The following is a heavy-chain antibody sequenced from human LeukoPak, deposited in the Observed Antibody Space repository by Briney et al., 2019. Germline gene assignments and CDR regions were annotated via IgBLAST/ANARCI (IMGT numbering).Heavy chain of an antibody. CDR1: GFTVSSNY. Sequence: GGSLRLSCAASGFTVSSNYMSWVRQAPGKGLEWVSVIYSGGSTYYADSVKGRFTISRDNSKNTLYLQMNSLRAEDTAVYYCASDLGGSYSGWDKSYYYYYMDVWGKGTTVTVSS. V-gene: IGHV3-53*01. CDR2: IYSGGST. J-gene: IGHJ6*03. CDR3: ASDLGGSYSGWDKSYYYYYMDV. D-gene: IGHD1-26*01.